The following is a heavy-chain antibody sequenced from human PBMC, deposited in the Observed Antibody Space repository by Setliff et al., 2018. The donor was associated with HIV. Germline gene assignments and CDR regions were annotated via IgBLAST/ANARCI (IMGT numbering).Heavy chain of an antibody. CDR1: GFDFNNYE. V-gene: IGHV3-48*03. D-gene: IGHD1-26*01. CDR3: VRGHCNSDTCWFGP. Sequence: GESLKISCVGSGFDFNNYEMTWVRQAPGKGLEWISYISGGGRTKYYAESVKGRFTISRDAAKPSLYLQMNSLRAEDTAVYYCVRGHCNSDTCWFGPWGQGTLVTVSS. CDR2: ISGGGRTK. J-gene: IGHJ5*02.